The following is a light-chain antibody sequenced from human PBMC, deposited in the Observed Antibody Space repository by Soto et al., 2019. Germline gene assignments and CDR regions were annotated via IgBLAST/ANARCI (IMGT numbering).Light chain of an antibody. J-gene: IGLJ1*01. CDR1: TSNIASNI. CDR3: ATWDDSRNGYV. CDR2: SNN. V-gene: IGLV1-44*01. Sequence: QTVRTQPPSASGTPGQRVTMSASGSTSNIASNIVSWYQQLPGRAPKLLIYSNNQRPSGVPDRFSGSKSGTSASLAISGLQPDDEAVYYCATWDDSRNGYVFGPGTKVTVL.